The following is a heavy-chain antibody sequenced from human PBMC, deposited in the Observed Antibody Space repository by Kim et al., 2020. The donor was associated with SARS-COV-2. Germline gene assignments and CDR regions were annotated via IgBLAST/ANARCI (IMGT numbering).Heavy chain of an antibody. J-gene: IGHJ3*01. CDR3: ARDRGHRYDYIWGSYRPENV. Sequence: GGSLRLSCAASRFTFSSYAMHWVRQAPGKGLEWVAVISYDGSNKYYADSVKGRFTISRDNSKNTLYLQMNSLRAEDTAVYYCARDRGHRYDYIWGSYRPENVWGQGTMVTVSS. CDR1: RFTFSSYA. V-gene: IGHV3-30-3*01. D-gene: IGHD3-16*02. CDR2: ISYDGSNK.